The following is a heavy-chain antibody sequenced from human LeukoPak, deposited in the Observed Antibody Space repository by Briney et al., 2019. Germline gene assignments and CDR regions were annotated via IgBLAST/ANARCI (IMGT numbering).Heavy chain of an antibody. V-gene: IGHV4-34*01. CDR2: INHSGST. D-gene: IGHD6-13*01. Sequence: PSETLSLTCAVYGGSFSGYYWSWIRQPPGKGLEWIGEINHSGSTNYNPSLKSRVTISVDTSKNQFSLKLSSVTAADTAVYYCARARPHLGIAAAGTHWYFDLWGRGTLVTVSS. CDR1: GGSFSGYY. CDR3: ARARPHLGIAAAGTHWYFDL. J-gene: IGHJ2*01.